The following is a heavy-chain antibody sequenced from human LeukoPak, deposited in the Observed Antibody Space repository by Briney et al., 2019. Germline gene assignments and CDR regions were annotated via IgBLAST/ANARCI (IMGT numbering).Heavy chain of an antibody. CDR3: AKDLRGYSYGPDY. D-gene: IGHD5-18*01. J-gene: IGHJ4*02. CDR1: GFTFSGYA. V-gene: IGHV3-23*01. Sequence: PGGSLRLSCAASGFTFSGYAMSWVRQALGKGLEWVSAISGSGGSTYYADSVKGRFTISRDNSKNTLYLQMNSLRAEDTAVYYCAKDLRGYSYGPDYWGQGTLVTVSS. CDR2: ISGSGGST.